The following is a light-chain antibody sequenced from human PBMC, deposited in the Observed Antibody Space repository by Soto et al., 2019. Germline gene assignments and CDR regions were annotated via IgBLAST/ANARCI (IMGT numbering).Light chain of an antibody. CDR3: QHINSSPVT. V-gene: IGKV1-9*01. CDR1: QGISSY. J-gene: IGKJ1*01. Sequence: DIQLTQSPSFLSASVGDRVTITCRASQGISSYLAWYQQKPGKAPKLLIYAASTWHSGVPSRFSGSGSGTEFTLTISRLQPEDFATYYCQHINSSPVTFGQGTKVEIK. CDR2: AAS.